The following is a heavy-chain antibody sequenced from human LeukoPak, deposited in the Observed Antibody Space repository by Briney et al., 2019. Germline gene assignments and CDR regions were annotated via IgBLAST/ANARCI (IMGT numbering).Heavy chain of an antibody. CDR1: GYTFTGYY. J-gene: IGHJ4*02. CDR3: ARGGWYSGYVGVDY. V-gene: IGHV1-2*04. CDR2: INPNSGGT. Sequence: GASVKVSCKASGYTFTGYYMHWVRLAPGQGLEWMGWINPNSGGTNYAQKFQGWVTMTRDTSISTAYMELSRLRSDDTAVYYCARGGWYSGYVGVDYWGQGTLVTVSS. D-gene: IGHD5-12*01.